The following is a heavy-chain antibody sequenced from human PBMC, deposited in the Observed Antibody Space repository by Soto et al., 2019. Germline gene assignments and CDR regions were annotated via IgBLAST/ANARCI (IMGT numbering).Heavy chain of an antibody. J-gene: IGHJ5*02. Sequence: PVGSLRLSCAASGFTVSSNYMSWVRQAPGKGLEWVSVIYSGGSTYYADSVKGRFTISRDNSKNTLYLQMNSLRAEDTAVYYRARVIVGYYYDSSGYVDPWGQGTLVTVSS. CDR2: IYSGGST. CDR1: GFTVSSNY. CDR3: ARVIVGYYYDSSGYVDP. V-gene: IGHV3-53*01. D-gene: IGHD3-22*01.